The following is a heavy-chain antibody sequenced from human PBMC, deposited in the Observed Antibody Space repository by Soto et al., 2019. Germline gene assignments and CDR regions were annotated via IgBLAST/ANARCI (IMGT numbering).Heavy chain of an antibody. CDR2: IDAGNGNT. CDR3: ARDSGSYQLDY. D-gene: IGHD1-26*01. Sequence: QVQLVQSGAEVKKPGASVKVSCKASGYTFTSYAMHWVCQAPGQRLEWMGWIDAGNGNTKYSQKFQGRVTITRDTSASTAYMELSSLRSEDTAVYYCARDSGSYQLDYWGQGTLVTVSS. CDR1: GYTFTSYA. V-gene: IGHV1-3*01. J-gene: IGHJ4*02.